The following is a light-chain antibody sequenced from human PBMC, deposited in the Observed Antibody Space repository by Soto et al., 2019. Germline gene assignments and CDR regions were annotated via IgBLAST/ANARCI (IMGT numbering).Light chain of an antibody. V-gene: IGLV2-14*01. CDR1: SSDVGGYNY. Sequence: QSALTQPVSVSGPPGQSIAISCTGTSSDVGGYNYVTWYQQEPGKAPKLIIYDVSYRPSGVSNRFSGSKSGNTASLIISGLQAEDEADYYCSSHSSGSTYVFGTGTKVTVL. J-gene: IGLJ1*01. CDR2: DVS. CDR3: SSHSSGSTYV.